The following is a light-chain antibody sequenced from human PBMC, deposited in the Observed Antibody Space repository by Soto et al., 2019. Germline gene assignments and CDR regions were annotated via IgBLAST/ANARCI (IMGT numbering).Light chain of an antibody. CDR1: QSVTSSY. V-gene: IGKV3-20*01. CDR3: QQYATSPIT. CDR2: GAS. Sequence: DIVLTQSPGTLSLSPGERATLSCRASQSVTSSYLAWYQQKPGQAPRLLIYGASSRAAGIPDRFTGSGSGTDFTLTISRLEPEDFAVYYCQQYATSPITFGQGTRLEI. J-gene: IGKJ5*01.